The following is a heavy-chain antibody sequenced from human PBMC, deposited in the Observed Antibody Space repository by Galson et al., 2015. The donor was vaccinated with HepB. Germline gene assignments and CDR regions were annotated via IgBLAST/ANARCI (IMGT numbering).Heavy chain of an antibody. J-gene: IGHJ5*02. Sequence: SVKVSCKASGYTFTSYGISWVRQAPGQGLEWMGGISAYNGNTNYAQKLQGRVTMTTDTSTSTAYMELRSLRSDDTAVYYCARDQPQWLLSVGFDPWGQGTLVTVSS. CDR3: ARDQPQWLLSVGFDP. CDR2: ISAYNGNT. D-gene: IGHD6-19*01. V-gene: IGHV1-18*04. CDR1: GYTFTSYG.